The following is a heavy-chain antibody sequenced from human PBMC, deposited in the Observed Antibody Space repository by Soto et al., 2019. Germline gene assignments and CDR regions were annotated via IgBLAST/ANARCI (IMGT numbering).Heavy chain of an antibody. Sequence: GESLKISCNGAGYSFTIYWIGWVRQMPGKGLEWMGIIYPGDSDTRYSPSFQGQVTISADKSISTAYLQWSSLKASDTAMYYCARHGVQSYYAVDVWGQGTTVTVSS. J-gene: IGHJ6*02. CDR3: ARHGVQSYYAVDV. CDR2: IYPGDSDT. CDR1: GYSFTIYW. V-gene: IGHV5-51*01. D-gene: IGHD2-2*01.